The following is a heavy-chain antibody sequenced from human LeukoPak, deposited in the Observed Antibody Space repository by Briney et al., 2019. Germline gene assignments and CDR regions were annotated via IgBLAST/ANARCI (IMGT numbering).Heavy chain of an antibody. J-gene: IGHJ5*02. CDR1: GDSVSSNSVT. CDR2: TYYRSTWYN. Sequence: SQTLSLTCAISGDSVSSNSVTWHWIRQSPSRGLEWLGRTYYRSTWYNDYAVFVRGRITVNPDTSKNQFSLHLNSVTPEDTAVYYCARRLTQYDCFDPWGQGILVTVSS. CDR3: ARRLTQYDCFDP. D-gene: IGHD2-2*01. V-gene: IGHV6-1*01.